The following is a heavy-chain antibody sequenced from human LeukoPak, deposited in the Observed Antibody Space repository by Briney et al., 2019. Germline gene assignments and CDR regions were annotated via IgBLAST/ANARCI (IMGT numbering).Heavy chain of an antibody. CDR2: ISSSSSYI. J-gene: IGHJ4*02. Sequence: GGSLRLSCAASGFTFSSYSMNWVRQAPGKGLEWVSSISSSSSYIYYADSVKGRFTISRDNAKNSLYLQMNSLRAEDTAVYYCAKGRIFGVVIISDFDYWGQGTLVTVSS. V-gene: IGHV3-21*01. CDR1: GFTFSSYS. D-gene: IGHD3-3*01. CDR3: AKGRIFGVVIISDFDY.